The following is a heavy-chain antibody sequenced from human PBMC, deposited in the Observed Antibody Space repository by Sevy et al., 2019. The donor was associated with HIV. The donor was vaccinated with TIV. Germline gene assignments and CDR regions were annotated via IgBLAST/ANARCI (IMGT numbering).Heavy chain of an antibody. CDR3: ARVGGNAFDI. D-gene: IGHD3-16*01. CDR2: IGIAGDT. V-gene: IGHV3-13*01. Sequence: GGSLRLSCAASGFILSSHDMHWVRQVTGKGLEWVSGIGIAGDTYYLHSVKGRFTISRDNVKNSLYLQMTSLRGGDTTVYYCARVGGNAFDIWGQGTMVTVSS. CDR1: GFILSSHD. J-gene: IGHJ3*02.